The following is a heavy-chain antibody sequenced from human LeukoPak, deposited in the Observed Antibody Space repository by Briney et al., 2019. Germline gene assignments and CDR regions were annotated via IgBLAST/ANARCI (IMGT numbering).Heavy chain of an antibody. V-gene: IGHV3-74*01. CDR3: ARDRSWGSQCYFDY. J-gene: IGHJ4*02. Sequence: PGGSLRLSCASSGFTFSFYWMHWVRQAPGKGLVWVSRINNDGRSTSYAGSVKGRFTISRDNAKNTLYLQMNSLRDEDTAVYYCARDRSWGSQCYFDYWGQGTLVTVSS. CDR2: INNDGRST. D-gene: IGHD7-27*01. CDR1: GFTFSFYW.